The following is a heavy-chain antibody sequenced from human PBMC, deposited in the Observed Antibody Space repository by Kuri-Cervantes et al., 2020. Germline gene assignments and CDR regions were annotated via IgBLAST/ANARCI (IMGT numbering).Heavy chain of an antibody. Sequence: LSLTCAASGFTFSSYAMSWVRQAPGKGLEWVSAISGSGGSTYYADSVKGRFTISRDNSKNTLYLQMNSLRAEDTAVYYCAKEVPYYDFWSGYYPYGMDVWGQGTTVTVSS. D-gene: IGHD3-3*01. CDR1: GFTFSSYA. V-gene: IGHV3-23*01. J-gene: IGHJ6*02. CDR3: AKEVPYYDFWSGYYPYGMDV. CDR2: ISGSGGST.